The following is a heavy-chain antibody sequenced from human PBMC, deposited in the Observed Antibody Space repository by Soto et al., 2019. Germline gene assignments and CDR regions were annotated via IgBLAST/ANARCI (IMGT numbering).Heavy chain of an antibody. V-gene: IGHV3-23*01. D-gene: IGHD3-10*01. Sequence: EVQLLESGGGLVQPGGSLRLSCAASGFTFSSYAMSWVRQAPGKGLEWVSAISGSGGSTYYADSVKGRFTISRDNSKNTLYLQMNSLRAEDTAVYYCAKGPLLWVGELLSHPPFDYWGQGTLVTVSS. CDR1: GFTFSSYA. CDR3: AKGPLLWVGELLSHPPFDY. J-gene: IGHJ4*02. CDR2: ISGSGGST.